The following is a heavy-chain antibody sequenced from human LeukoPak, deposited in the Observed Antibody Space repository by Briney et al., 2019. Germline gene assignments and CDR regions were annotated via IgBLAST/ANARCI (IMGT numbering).Heavy chain of an antibody. CDR3: AREGYGRNYWGAFDI. J-gene: IGHJ3*02. Sequence: GGSLRLSCAASGFTFSSYSMNWVRQAPGKGLEWVSFISSSSSYIYYADSVKGRFTISRDNAKNSLYLQMNSLRAEDTAVYYCAREGYGRNYWGAFDIWGQGTMVSVFS. V-gene: IGHV3-21*01. CDR1: GFTFSSYS. CDR2: ISSSSSYI. D-gene: IGHD2-15*01.